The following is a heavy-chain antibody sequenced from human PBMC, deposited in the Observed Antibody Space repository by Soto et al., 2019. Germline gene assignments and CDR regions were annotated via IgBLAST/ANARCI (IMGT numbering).Heavy chain of an antibody. CDR3: ARSHLYYDSSGYPDY. V-gene: IGHV3-21*04. CDR2: ISSSSSYI. Sequence: PGGSLRLSCAASGFTFSSYSMNWVRQAPGKGLEWVSSISSSSSYIYYADSVKGRFTFSRDNAKNSLYLQMNSLRAEDTAVYYCARSHLYYDSSGYPDYWGQGTLVTVSS. D-gene: IGHD3-22*01. CDR1: GFTFSSYS. J-gene: IGHJ4*02.